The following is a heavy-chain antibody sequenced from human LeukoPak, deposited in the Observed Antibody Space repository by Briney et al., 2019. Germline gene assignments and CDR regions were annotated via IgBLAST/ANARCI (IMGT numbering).Heavy chain of an antibody. Sequence: SETLSLTCTVSGGSISSGGYYWSWIRQPPGKGLEWIGYIYHSGSTYYNPSLKSRVTISVDTSKNQFSLKLSSVTAADTAVYYCASFALTYGEVANPKYYYYGMDVWGQGTTVTVSS. CDR3: ASFALTYGEVANPKYYYYGMDV. CDR2: IYHSGST. CDR1: GGSISSGGYY. V-gene: IGHV4-30-2*01. J-gene: IGHJ6*02. D-gene: IGHD4-17*01.